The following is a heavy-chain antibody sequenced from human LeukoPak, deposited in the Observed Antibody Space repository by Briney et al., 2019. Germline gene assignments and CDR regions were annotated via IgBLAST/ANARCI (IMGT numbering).Heavy chain of an antibody. V-gene: IGHV3-33*08. CDR2: IWYVGSNK. CDR3: ARSVGYCSSTSCGNWFDP. CDR1: GFTFSTYA. Sequence: GGSLRLSCAASGFTFSTYAISWVRQAPGKGLEGVAVIWYVGSNKYYADSVKGRFTISRDNSKNTLYLQMNSLRAEDTAVYYCARSVGYCSSTSCGNWFDPWGQGTLVTVSS. D-gene: IGHD2-2*01. J-gene: IGHJ5*02.